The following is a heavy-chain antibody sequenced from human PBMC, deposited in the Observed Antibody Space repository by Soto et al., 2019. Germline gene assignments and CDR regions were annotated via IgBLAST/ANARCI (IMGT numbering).Heavy chain of an antibody. CDR1: GFTFSSYG. CDR2: ISYDGSNK. J-gene: IGHJ6*02. V-gene: IGHV3-30*18. Sequence: PGGSLRLSCAASGFTFSSYGMHWVRQAPGKGLEWVAVISYDGSNKYYADSVKGRFTISRDNSKNTLYLQMNSLRAEDTAVYYCAKDLELQYYYYGMDVWGQGTTVTVSS. D-gene: IGHD1-7*01. CDR3: AKDLELQYYYYGMDV.